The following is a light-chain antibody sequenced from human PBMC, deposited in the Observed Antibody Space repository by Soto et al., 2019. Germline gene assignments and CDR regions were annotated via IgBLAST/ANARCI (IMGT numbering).Light chain of an antibody. Sequence: EIVLTQSPGTLSLSPGERATLSCRASQSVTSSYLTWYQQKPGQAPRLLIYGASSRAAGIPDRFSGSGSGTDFTLTINRLEPEDFAVHYCQQYGTSLSWTFGQGTKVEIK. V-gene: IGKV3-20*01. CDR2: GAS. CDR3: QQYGTSLSWT. J-gene: IGKJ1*01. CDR1: QSVTSSY.